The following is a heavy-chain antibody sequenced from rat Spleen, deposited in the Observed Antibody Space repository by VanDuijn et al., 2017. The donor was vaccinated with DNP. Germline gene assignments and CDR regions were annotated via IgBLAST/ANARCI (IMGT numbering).Heavy chain of an antibody. CDR1: GFTFSYYY. V-gene: IGHV5-7*01. D-gene: IGHD3-7*01. CDR2: ISYNGGTP. CDR3: ATSESAGFVY. J-gene: IGHJ3*01. Sequence: EVQLVESGGGLVQPGRSLKLSCAASGFTFSYYYMAWVRQAPTKGLEWVATISYNGGTPYYRDSVKGRFTISRDNAQSTLYLQMDSLRSEDTATYYCATSESAGFVYWGQGTLVTVSS.